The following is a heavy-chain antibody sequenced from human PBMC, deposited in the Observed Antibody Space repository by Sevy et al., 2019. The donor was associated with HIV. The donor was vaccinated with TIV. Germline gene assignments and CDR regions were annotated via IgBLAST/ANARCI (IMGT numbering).Heavy chain of an antibody. D-gene: IGHD5-12*01. CDR3: ARSDGYTRRAFDM. V-gene: IGHV3-74*01. J-gene: IGHJ3*02. Sequence: GGSLRLSCAASGFSFSRFWMHWVRQAPGKGLVWVSRINSDETSTSYADSVKGRFIISRDNSRHTLFLQMNSLTVEDTAVYYCARSDGYTRRAFDMWGQGTMVTVSS. CDR2: INSDETST. CDR1: GFSFSRFW.